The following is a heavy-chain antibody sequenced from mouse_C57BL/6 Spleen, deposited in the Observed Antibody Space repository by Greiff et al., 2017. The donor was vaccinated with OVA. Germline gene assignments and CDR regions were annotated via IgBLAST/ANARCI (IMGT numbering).Heavy chain of an antibody. CDR3: ARFYDYAWFAY. V-gene: IGHV3-6*01. J-gene: IGHJ3*01. D-gene: IGHD2-4*01. CDR2: ISYDGSN. CDR1: GYSITSGYY. Sequence: EVKLEESGPGLVKPSQSLSLTCSVTGYSITSGYYWNWIRQFPGNKLEWMGYISYDGSNNYNPSLKKRISITRDTSKNQFFLKLNSVTTEDTATYYCARFYDYAWFAYWGQGTLVTVSA.